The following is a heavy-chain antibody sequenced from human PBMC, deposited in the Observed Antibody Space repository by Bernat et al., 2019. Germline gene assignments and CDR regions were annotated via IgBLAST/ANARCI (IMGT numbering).Heavy chain of an antibody. CDR1: DFTFSKTW. CDR3: TTQSTTLDY. D-gene: IGHD1-1*01. CDR2: IKSKSDGETT. V-gene: IGHV3-15*07. Sequence: EVQLVESGGGLVKPGGSLRLSCAVSDFTFSKTWMHWVRQAPGKGLAWVGRIKSKSDGETTDYAAPVKGRFTISRDDSKNTLYLQMNSLKTEDTAVYYCTTQSTTLDYWGQGTLVTVSP. J-gene: IGHJ4*02.